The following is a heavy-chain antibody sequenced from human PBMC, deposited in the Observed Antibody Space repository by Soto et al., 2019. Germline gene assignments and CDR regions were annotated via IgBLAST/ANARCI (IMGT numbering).Heavy chain of an antibody. Sequence: GGSLGLCCAASGFTFSSYSMSGVRQAPGKGLEWVSGFRSGGDDDTTYYADSVRGRFTISRDNSKNTLFLQMNSLRAEDTAIYYCAKKVNSGSGSQFFDYWGQGTLVTVSS. J-gene: IGHJ4*02. CDR1: GFTFSSYS. D-gene: IGHD3-10*01. CDR3: AKKVNSGSGSQFFDY. CDR2: FRSGGDDDTT. V-gene: IGHV3-23*01.